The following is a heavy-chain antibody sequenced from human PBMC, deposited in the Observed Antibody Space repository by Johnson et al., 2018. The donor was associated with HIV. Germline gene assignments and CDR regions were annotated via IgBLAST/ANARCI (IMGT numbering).Heavy chain of an antibody. Sequence: EVQLVESGGGLVQPGRSLRLSCAASGFTFDDYAMHWVRQAPGKGLEWVSGISWNSGSIGYADSVKGRFTISRDNAKNSLYLQMNSLRAEDTAVYYCARDGVVVVPGGWGAFDIWGQGTLVTVSS. D-gene: IGHD2-15*01. J-gene: IGHJ3*02. CDR2: ISWNSGSI. CDR1: GFTFDDYA. V-gene: IGHV3-9*01. CDR3: ARDGVVVVPGGWGAFDI.